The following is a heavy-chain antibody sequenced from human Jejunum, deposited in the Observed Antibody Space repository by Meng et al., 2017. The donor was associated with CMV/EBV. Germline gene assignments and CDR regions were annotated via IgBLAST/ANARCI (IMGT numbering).Heavy chain of an antibody. CDR3: VREEFV. V-gene: IGHV3-66*02. CDR1: TFTVTNTY. Sequence: PGGSLRLSCVASTFTVTNTYMTWVRQAPGKGLEWVSTIYSGGSTEHADSVKGRFTISRDDSKNTVFLQMNNLRVEDTAVYYCVREEFVWGQGTLVTVSS. D-gene: IGHD3-10*01. CDR2: IYSGGST. J-gene: IGHJ4*02.